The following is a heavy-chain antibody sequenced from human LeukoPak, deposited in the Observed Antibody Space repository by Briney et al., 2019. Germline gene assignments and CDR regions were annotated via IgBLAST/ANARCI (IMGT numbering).Heavy chain of an antibody. Sequence: SETLSLTRTVSGGSISSYYWRWIRQPAGKGLEWIGRIYTSGSTNYNPSLNSRVTMSVDRSKNQFSLKLSSVTAADAAMYYCVVDVSCYYDNWGQGTLVTVSS. CDR1: GGSISSYY. CDR3: VVDVSCYYDN. D-gene: IGHD3-22*01. J-gene: IGHJ4*02. V-gene: IGHV4-4*07. CDR2: IYTSGST.